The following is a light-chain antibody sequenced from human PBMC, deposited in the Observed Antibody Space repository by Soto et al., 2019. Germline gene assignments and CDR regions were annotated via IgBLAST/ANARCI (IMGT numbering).Light chain of an antibody. J-gene: IGLJ3*02. CDR2: DVN. CDR1: SSDIGAYNF. V-gene: IGLV2-14*03. Sequence: QSVLTQPASVSGSPGQSITISCTGTSSDIGAYNFVSWYQQHPGKAPKLMLYDVNIRPSGVSNRFSGSKSGNTASLTISGLPAEDEADYYCTSWTTSTTMMFGRGTKVTVL. CDR3: TSWTTSTTMM.